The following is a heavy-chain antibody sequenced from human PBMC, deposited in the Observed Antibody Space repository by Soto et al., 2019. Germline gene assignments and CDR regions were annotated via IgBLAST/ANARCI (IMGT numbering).Heavy chain of an antibody. CDR3: VREGLQQLVGYYYYYGMDV. CDR1: GDSVSSNSAA. CDR2: TYYRSKWYN. Sequence: SQTLSLTCAISGDSVSSNSAAWNWIRQSPSRGLEWLGRTYYRSKWYNDYAVSVKSRITINPDTSKNQFSLQLNSVTPEDTAVYYCVREGLQQLVGYYYYYGMDVRGQGTTVTVSS. V-gene: IGHV6-1*01. D-gene: IGHD6-6*01. J-gene: IGHJ6*02.